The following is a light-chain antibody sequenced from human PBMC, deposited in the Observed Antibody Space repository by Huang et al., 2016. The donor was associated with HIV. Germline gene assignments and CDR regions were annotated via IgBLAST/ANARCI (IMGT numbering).Light chain of an antibody. Sequence: EIVMTQSPATLSVSPGERANLSCRASQSVSRALAWYQQKPGQTPRLLSYGASTRATGIPARYSGSGSGTEFTLTISSLQSEDFAVYYCQQYNNWPLTFGKGSKLEIK. CDR3: QQYNNWPLT. CDR2: GAS. CDR1: QSVSRA. J-gene: IGKJ2*01. V-gene: IGKV3-15*01.